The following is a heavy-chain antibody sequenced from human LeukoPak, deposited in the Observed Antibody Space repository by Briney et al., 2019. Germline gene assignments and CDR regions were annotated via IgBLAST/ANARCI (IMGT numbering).Heavy chain of an antibody. Sequence: PGGSLRLSCAASRFIFSSYHMHWVRQPPGKGLEWVSSISSSNSFIYYADSMKGRFTISRDNAKNSLYLQMNSLRAEDTAVYYCAKIAGSLWFGEDPSWHYFDYWGQGTLVTVSS. CDR2: ISSSNSFI. CDR1: RFIFSSYH. V-gene: IGHV3-21*04. CDR3: AKIAGSLWFGEDPSWHYFDY. J-gene: IGHJ4*02. D-gene: IGHD3-10*01.